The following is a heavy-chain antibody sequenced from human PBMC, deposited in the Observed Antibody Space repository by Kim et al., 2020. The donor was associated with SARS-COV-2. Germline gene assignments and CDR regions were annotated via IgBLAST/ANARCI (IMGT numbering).Heavy chain of an antibody. V-gene: IGHV3-66*01. CDR3: ARVVRGET. J-gene: IGHJ5*02. CDR2: YRGGST. Sequence: YRGGSTYYADSGKGRFTISRDNSKNTLYLQMNSLRAEDTAVYYCARVVRGETWGQGTLVTVSS. D-gene: IGHD3-10*01.